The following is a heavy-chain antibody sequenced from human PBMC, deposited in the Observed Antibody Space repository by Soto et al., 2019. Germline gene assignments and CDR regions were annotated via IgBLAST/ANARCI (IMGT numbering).Heavy chain of an antibody. V-gene: IGHV1-46*01. D-gene: IGHD2-15*01. J-gene: IGHJ5*02. CDR2: INPSGGST. CDR3: ARDGGQYCSGGSCLGWFDP. CDR1: GYTFTSYY. Sequence: ASVKVSCKASGYTFTSYYMHWVRQAPGQGLEWMGIINPSGGSTSYAQKFQGRDTMTRDTSTSTVYMELSSLRSEDTAVYYCARDGGQYCSGGSCLGWFDPWGQGTLVTVSS.